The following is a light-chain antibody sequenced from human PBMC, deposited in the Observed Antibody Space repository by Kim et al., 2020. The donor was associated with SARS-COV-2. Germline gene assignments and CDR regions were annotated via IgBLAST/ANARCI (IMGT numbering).Light chain of an antibody. J-gene: IGLJ3*02. V-gene: IGLV6-57*01. Sequence: GKTVIIPCTRSSGSISSDFVQWFQQRPGTSPTTVIYEDHVRPSGVPDRFSGFVDSSSNSASLTISGLKSEDEADYYCQSYHDNAWVFGGGTKVTVL. CDR1: SGSISSDF. CDR3: QSYHDNAWV. CDR2: EDH.